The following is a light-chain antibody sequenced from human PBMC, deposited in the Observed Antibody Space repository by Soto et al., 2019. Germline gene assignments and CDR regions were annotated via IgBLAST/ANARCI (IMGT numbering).Light chain of an antibody. CDR1: SRDVGTYQF. V-gene: IGLV2-14*03. Sequence: QSALTQPASVSGYPGQSITISCTGTSRDVGTYQFVSWYQQHPGKVPKLMIFDVSSRPSGVSDSYSGSKSGNTASLTISGLQAEDEGDYSCSEYTRSITHVFGSGNKLTVL. CDR2: DVS. CDR3: SEYTRSITHV. J-gene: IGLJ1*01.